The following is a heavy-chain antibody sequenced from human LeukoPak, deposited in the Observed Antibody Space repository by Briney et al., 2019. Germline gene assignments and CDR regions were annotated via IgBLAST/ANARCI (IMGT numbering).Heavy chain of an antibody. Sequence: PGGSLRLSCAESGFTFSSYGMHWVRQAPGKGLEWVAFIRYDGSNKYYADSVKGRFTISRDNAKNSLYLQMNSLRAEDTAVYYCARKIGPRQLHLWGSAFDYWGQGTLVTVSS. CDR2: IRYDGSNK. D-gene: IGHD5-18*01. V-gene: IGHV3-30*02. J-gene: IGHJ4*02. CDR1: GFTFSSYG. CDR3: ARKIGPRQLHLWGSAFDY.